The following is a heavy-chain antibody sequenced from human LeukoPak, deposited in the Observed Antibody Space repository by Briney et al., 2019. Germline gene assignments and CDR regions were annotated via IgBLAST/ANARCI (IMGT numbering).Heavy chain of an antibody. Sequence: GGSLRLSCAASGFTFSSYAMSWVRQAPGKGLEWVSVIYSGGSTYYADSVKGRFTISRDNSKNTLYLQMNSLRAEDTAVYYCARVSSTSGTDYWGQGTLVTVSS. V-gene: IGHV3-66*01. CDR2: IYSGGST. D-gene: IGHD1-1*01. J-gene: IGHJ4*02. CDR1: GFTFSSYA. CDR3: ARVSSTSGTDY.